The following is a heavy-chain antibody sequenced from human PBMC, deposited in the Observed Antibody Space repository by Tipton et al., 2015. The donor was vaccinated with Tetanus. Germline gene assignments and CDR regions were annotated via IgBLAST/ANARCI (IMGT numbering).Heavy chain of an antibody. CDR3: AGDRGGLGLGNAFDI. V-gene: IGHV4-31*03. D-gene: IGHD7-27*01. CDR2: IYYSGST. CDR1: GGSISSGGYY. Sequence: TLSLTCTVSGGSISSGGYYWSWIRQHPGKGLEWIGYIYYSGSTYYNPSLKSRVTISVDTSKNQFSLKLSSVTAADTAVYYCAGDRGGLGLGNAFDIWDQGTMVTVSS. J-gene: IGHJ3*02.